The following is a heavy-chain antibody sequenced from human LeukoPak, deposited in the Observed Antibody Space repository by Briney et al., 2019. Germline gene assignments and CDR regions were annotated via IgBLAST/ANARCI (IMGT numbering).Heavy chain of an antibody. CDR2: ISGSGGST. D-gene: IGHD3-9*01. CDR3: AKGPDVLRYFDWLSTLYYFDY. V-gene: IGHV3-23*01. Sequence: PGGSLRLSCAASGFTFSSYAMSWVRQAPGKGPEWVSAISGSGGSTYYADSVKGRFTISRDNSKNTLYLQMNSLRAEATAVYYCAKGPDVLRYFDWLSTLYYFDYWGQGTLVTVSS. CDR1: GFTFSSYA. J-gene: IGHJ4*02.